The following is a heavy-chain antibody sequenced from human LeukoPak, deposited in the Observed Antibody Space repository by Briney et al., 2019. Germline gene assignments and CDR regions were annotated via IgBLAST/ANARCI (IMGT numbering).Heavy chain of an antibody. D-gene: IGHD3-10*01. CDR2: IKQDGSEK. V-gene: IGHV3-7*04. CDR3: ARGHYYPDY. CDR1: GFTVSSNY. J-gene: IGHJ4*01. Sequence: LAGGSLRLSCAASGFTVSSNYMSWVRQAPGKGLEWVANIKQDGSEKYYVDSVKGRFTISRDNAQNSLYLQMNSLRAEDTAAYYCARGHYYPDYWGHGTLVTVSS.